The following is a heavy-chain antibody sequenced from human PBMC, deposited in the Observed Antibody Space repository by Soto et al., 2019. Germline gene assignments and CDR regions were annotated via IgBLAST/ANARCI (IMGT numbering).Heavy chain of an antibody. CDR3: AKATATGGGAFDI. CDR2: ILVDGRT. J-gene: IGHJ3*02. Sequence: LRLSCAASGFICGSYDMSWVRQAPGKGLEWVSTILVDGRTFYVDSVKGRFTISRDSSQNTVYLQMNSLTAGDTALYYCAKATATGGGAFDICGQGAKVTVSS. D-gene: IGHD2-8*02. V-gene: IGHV3-23*01. CDR1: GFICGSYD.